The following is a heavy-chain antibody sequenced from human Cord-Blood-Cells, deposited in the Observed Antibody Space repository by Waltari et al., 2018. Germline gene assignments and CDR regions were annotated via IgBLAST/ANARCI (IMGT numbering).Heavy chain of an antibody. V-gene: IGHV4-39*01. Sequence: QLQLQESGPGLVKPSETLSLSCTVSGGSISSSSYYWGWIRQPPGKGLEWIGSIYYSGSTYYNPSLKSGVTISVDTSKNQFSLKLSSVTAAGTAVYYCARYNWDYYYYYMDVWGKGTTVTVSS. CDR3: ARYNWDYYYYYMDV. CDR1: GGSISSSSYY. J-gene: IGHJ6*03. CDR2: IYYSGST. D-gene: IGHD1-20*01.